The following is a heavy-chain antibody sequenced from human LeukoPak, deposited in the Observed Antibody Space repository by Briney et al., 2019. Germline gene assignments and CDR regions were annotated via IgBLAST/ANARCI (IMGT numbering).Heavy chain of an antibody. J-gene: IGHJ4*02. CDR3: AKDIHNWGSDY. Sequence: GGSLRLSCAASGFTFSSYEMNWVRQAPGGGLEWVSGIDKIGERTYYADSVKGRFTISRDNSENTLYLQISGLKAEDTAIYYCAKDIHNWGSDYWGQGTLVTVSS. CDR1: GFTFSSYE. D-gene: IGHD7-27*01. V-gene: IGHV3-23*01. CDR2: IDKIGERT.